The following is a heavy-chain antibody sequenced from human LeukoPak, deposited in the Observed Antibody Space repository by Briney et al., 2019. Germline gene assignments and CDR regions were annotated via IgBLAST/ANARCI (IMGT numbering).Heavy chain of an antibody. CDR2: INHSGST. V-gene: IGHV4-34*01. Sequence: SETLSLTCAVYGGSFSGYYWSWIRQPPGKGLERIGEINHSGSTNYNPSLKSRVTISVDTSKNQFSLKLSSVTAADTAVYYCARGYPYCSSTSCYTTHKTYYFDYWGQGTLVTVSS. J-gene: IGHJ4*02. D-gene: IGHD2-2*02. CDR3: ARGYPYCSSTSCYTTHKTYYFDY. CDR1: GGSFSGYY.